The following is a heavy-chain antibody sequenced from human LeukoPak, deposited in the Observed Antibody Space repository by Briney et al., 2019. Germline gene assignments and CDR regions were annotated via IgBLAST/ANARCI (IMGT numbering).Heavy chain of an antibody. CDR1: GGSISSYY. V-gene: IGHV4-59*01. Sequence: SETLSLTCTVSGGSISSYYWSWIRQPPGKGLEWLGYIYYSESTNYNPSLKSRVTISVDTSKNQFSLKLSSVTAADTAVYYCARAGWLRSENWFDPWGQGTLVTVSS. CDR2: IYYSEST. CDR3: ARAGWLRSENWFDP. D-gene: IGHD5-12*01. J-gene: IGHJ5*02.